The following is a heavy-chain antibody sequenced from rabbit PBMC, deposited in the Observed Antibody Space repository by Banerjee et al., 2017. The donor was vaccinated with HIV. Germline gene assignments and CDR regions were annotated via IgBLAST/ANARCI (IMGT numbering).Heavy chain of an antibody. CDR3: ARGYTGSDYFPFFNL. CDR2: IYNGDGST. V-gene: IGHV1S47*01. Sequence: QEQLVESGGGLVKPEGSLTLTCKASGFDFNSYWMSWVRQAPGKGLEWIACIYNGDGSTYYASWVNGRFTISRSTSLNTVDLKMTSLTAADTATYFCARGYTGSDYFPFFNLWGQGTLVTVS. CDR1: GFDFNSYW. J-gene: IGHJ4*01. D-gene: IGHD8-1*01.